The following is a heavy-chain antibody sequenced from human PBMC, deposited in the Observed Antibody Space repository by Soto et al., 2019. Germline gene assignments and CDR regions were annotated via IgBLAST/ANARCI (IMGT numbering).Heavy chain of an antibody. J-gene: IGHJ6*02. V-gene: IGHV3-30-3*01. CDR3: ARVAVGGTGDYYYYYGMAV. Sequence: QVQLVESGGGVVQPGRSLRLSCAASGFTFSSYAMHWVRQAPGKGLEWVAVISYDGSNKYYADSVKGRFTISRDNSKNTLYLQMNSLRAEDTAVYYCARVAVGGTGDYYYYYGMAVWGQGTTVTVSS. CDR2: ISYDGSNK. D-gene: IGHD6-19*01. CDR1: GFTFSSYA.